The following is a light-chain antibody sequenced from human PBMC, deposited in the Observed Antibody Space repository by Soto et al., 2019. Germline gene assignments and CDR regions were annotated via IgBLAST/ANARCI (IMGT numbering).Light chain of an antibody. V-gene: IGKV3-15*01. CDR3: QQYNDWPLYS. CDR2: GAS. CDR1: QSIGSN. J-gene: IGKJ2*01. Sequence: EKVMTQSPAILSVSPGEGATLSCRASQSIGSNLAWYQQKPGQAPRLLIFGASTRATGIPARFSGSGSGTEFTLTISSLQSEDFAVYYCQQYNDWPLYSFGQGTKVEIK.